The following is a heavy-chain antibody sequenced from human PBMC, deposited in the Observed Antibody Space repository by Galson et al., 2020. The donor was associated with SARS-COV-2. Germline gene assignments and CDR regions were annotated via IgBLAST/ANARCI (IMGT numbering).Heavy chain of an antibody. D-gene: IGHD6-13*01. Sequence: RSKWYNDYAVSVKSRITINPDTSKNQFSLQLNSVTPEDTAVYYCVKSRVAAAGTGGFDYWGQGTLVTVSS. J-gene: IGHJ4*02. CDR3: VKSRVAAAGTGGFDY. V-gene: IGHV6-1*01. CDR2: RSKWYN.